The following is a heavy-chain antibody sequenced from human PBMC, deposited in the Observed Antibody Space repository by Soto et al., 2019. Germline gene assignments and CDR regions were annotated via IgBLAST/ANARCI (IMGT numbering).Heavy chain of an antibody. CDR1: GGSISSGSYY. J-gene: IGHJ6*02. Sequence: QVQLQESGPGLVKPSQTLSLTCTVSGGSISSGSYYWSWIRQLPGKGLEWIGYIYYSGSTYHNPSLKSRVTISVDTSKNQFSLKVNSVTAADTAVYYCATRTDYYYGSGSLGGMDVWGQGTTVTVSS. CDR3: ATRTDYYYGSGSLGGMDV. D-gene: IGHD3-10*01. CDR2: IYYSGST. V-gene: IGHV4-31*03.